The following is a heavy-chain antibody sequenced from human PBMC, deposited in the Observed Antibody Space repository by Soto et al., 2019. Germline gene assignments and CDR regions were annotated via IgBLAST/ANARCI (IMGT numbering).Heavy chain of an antibody. J-gene: IGHJ6*02. Sequence: SETLSLTCTVSGGSISSYYWSRIRQPPGKGLEWIGYIYYSGSTNYNPSLKSRVTISVDTSKNQFSLKLSSVTAADTAVYYCARVQDSSSSVNVGDYYYGMDVWGQGTAVPVSS. CDR1: GGSISSYY. V-gene: IGHV4-59*01. CDR3: ARVQDSSSSVNVGDYYYGMDV. CDR2: IYYSGST. D-gene: IGHD6-6*01.